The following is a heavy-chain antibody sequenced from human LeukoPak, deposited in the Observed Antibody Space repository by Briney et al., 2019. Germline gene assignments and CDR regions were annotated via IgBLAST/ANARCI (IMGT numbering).Heavy chain of an antibody. CDR2: INPNSGGT. Sequence: ASVKVSCKASGYTFTGYYMHWVRQAPGQGLEWMGWINPNSGGTNYAQKFQGRVTMTRDTSISTAYMELSRLRSDDTAVNYCASPTYPYCSGGSCPCEYWGQGTLVTVSS. J-gene: IGHJ4*02. V-gene: IGHV1-2*02. D-gene: IGHD2-15*01. CDR3: ASPTYPYCSGGSCPCEY. CDR1: GYTFTGYY.